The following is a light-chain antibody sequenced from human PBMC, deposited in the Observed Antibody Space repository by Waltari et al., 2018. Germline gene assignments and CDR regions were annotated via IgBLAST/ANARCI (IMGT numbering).Light chain of an antibody. CDR1: QSIDSY. J-gene: IGKJ3*01. CDR2: AAS. CDR3: QQSDSIPPQFT. Sequence: DIQMAQSPSSLSASVGDRVTITCRASQSIDSYLNWYQQKPGKAPKLLIYAASTLQSGGPSRFSGRGFGKDFTVTISSLQTEDFATYYCQQSDSIPPQFTFGPGTKVDIK. V-gene: IGKV1-39*01.